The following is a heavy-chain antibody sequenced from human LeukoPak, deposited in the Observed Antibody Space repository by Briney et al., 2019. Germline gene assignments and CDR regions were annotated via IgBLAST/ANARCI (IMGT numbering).Heavy chain of an antibody. CDR3: ASTITQYSYGLYYYYYGMDV. CDR1: GGSISSYY. V-gene: IGHV4-59*08. J-gene: IGHJ6*02. CDR2: IYYSGST. Sequence: SETLSLTCTVSGGSISSYYWSWIRQPPGKGLEWIGYIYYSGSTNYNPSLKSRVTISVDTSKNQFSLKLSSVTAADTAVYYCASTITQYSYGLYYYYYGMDVWGQGTTVTVSS. D-gene: IGHD5-18*01.